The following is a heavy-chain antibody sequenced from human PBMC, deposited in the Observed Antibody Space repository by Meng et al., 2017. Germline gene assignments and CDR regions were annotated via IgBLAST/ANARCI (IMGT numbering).Heavy chain of an antibody. Sequence: VQLVGLGGGLVQPGGSLGRSCAASGFTFSSYAMSWVRQAPGKGLEWVSAISGSGGSTYYADSVKGRFTISRDSSKNTLYLQMNSLRAEDTAVYYCAKADLRGYMLRFDYWGQGTLVTVSS. V-gene: IGHV3-23*04. CDR1: GFTFSSYA. J-gene: IGHJ4*02. D-gene: IGHD3-16*01. CDR2: ISGSGGST. CDR3: AKADLRGYMLRFDY.